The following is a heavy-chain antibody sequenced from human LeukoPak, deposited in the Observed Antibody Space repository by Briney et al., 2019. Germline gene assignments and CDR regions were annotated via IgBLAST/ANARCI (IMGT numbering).Heavy chain of an antibody. CDR3: ARGHGGAWVRSDY. D-gene: IGHD4-17*01. CDR2: IKQDGSER. J-gene: IGHJ4*02. CDR1: GFTFSDHW. V-gene: IGHV3-7*01. Sequence: PGGSLRLSCSASGFTFSDHWMTWVRQAPGKGLEWVASIKQDGSERKFVDSVRGRFTISRDNTKNSLYLQMNTLRADDTAVYYCARGHGGAWVRSDYWGQGTLVTISS.